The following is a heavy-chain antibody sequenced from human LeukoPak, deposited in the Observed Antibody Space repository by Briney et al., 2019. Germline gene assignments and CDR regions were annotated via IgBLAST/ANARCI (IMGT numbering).Heavy chain of an antibody. V-gene: IGHV4-59*01. D-gene: IGHD1-1*01. CDR1: GGSISSYY. CDR2: IYYSGST. J-gene: IGHJ5*02. CDR3: ARDPRGGTSRDNWFDP. Sequence: PSETLSLTCTVSGGSISSYYWSWIRQPPGKGLEWIGYIYYSGSTNYNPSLKSRVTISVDTSKNQFSLKLNSVTAADTAVYYCARDPRGGTSRDNWFDPWGQGPLVTVSS.